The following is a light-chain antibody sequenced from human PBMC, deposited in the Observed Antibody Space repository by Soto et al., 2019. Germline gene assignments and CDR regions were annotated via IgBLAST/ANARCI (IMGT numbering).Light chain of an antibody. Sequence: EIVLTQSTGTLSLSPGERATLSCRASQSVSSSYLAWYQQKHGQAPRLLIYGASSRATGMPDRFSGSGSGKDFTLTISRLEPVDFAVYYCQQYGSSPQGTFGQGTKLEIK. V-gene: IGKV3-20*01. CDR3: QQYGSSPQGT. J-gene: IGKJ1*01. CDR2: GAS. CDR1: QSVSSSY.